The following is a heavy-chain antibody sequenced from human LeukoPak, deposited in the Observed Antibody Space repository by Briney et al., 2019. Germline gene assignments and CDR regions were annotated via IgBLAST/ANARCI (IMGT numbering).Heavy chain of an antibody. CDR3: ARGPDIVVVVAATTLGY. V-gene: IGHV1-2*02. Sequence: ASVKVSCKASGYTFTGYYMHWVRQAPGQGLEWMGWINPNSGGTNYAQKFQGRVTMTRDTSISTAYMELSRLRSDDTAVYYCARGPDIVVVVAATTLGYWGQGTLVTVSS. CDR1: GYTFTGYY. J-gene: IGHJ4*02. CDR2: INPNSGGT. D-gene: IGHD2-15*01.